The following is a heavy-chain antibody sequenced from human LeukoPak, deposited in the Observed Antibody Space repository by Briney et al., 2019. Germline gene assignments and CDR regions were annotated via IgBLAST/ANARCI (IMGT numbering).Heavy chain of an antibody. D-gene: IGHD6-19*01. V-gene: IGHV1-2*06. J-gene: IGHJ4*02. CDR1: GYTFTGYY. CDR2: INPNSGGT. Sequence: ASVKVSCKASGYTFTGYYMHWVRQAPGQGLEWMGRINPNSGGTNYAQKFQGRVTMTRDTSISTAYMELSRLRSDDAAVYYCARSGYSSGWYVDYWGQGTLVTVSS. CDR3: ARSGYSSGWYVDY.